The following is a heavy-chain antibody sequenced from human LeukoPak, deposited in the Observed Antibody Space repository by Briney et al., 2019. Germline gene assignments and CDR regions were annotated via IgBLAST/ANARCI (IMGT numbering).Heavy chain of an antibody. CDR1: GYTFTSYG. Sequence: ASVKVSCKASGYTFTSYGISWVRQAPGQGLEWMGWIIAYNGNTNYAQKLQGRVTMTTDTSTSTAYMELRSLRSDDTAVYYCARVRGKLDYDILTGANWFDPWGQGTLVTVSS. J-gene: IGHJ5*02. CDR2: IIAYNGNT. V-gene: IGHV1-18*04. CDR3: ARVRGKLDYDILTGANWFDP. D-gene: IGHD3-9*01.